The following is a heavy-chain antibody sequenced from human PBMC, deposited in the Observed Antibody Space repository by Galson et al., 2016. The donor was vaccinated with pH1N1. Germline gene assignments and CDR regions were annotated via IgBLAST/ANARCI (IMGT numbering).Heavy chain of an antibody. CDR2: IYYNGNT. Sequence: LSLTCSVSGGSLSNNYYSWIRQSPGKGLEWIAYIYYNGNTKYNPSLKSRVTISLDTSKNQVSLNLTSVTAADTAIYYCAKEGASRSAGYFESWGQGALVTVSS. CDR3: AKEGASRSAGYFES. CDR1: GGSLSNNY. D-gene: IGHD1-26*01. V-gene: IGHV4-59*01. J-gene: IGHJ4*02.